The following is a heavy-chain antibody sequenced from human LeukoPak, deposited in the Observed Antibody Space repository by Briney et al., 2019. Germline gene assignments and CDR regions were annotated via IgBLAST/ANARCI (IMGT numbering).Heavy chain of an antibody. D-gene: IGHD2-21*01. Sequence: GGSLRLSCAASGLTFSTYGMHWVRQAPGKGLEWVAVISYDGSNEYYADSVKGRFTISRDNSKNTLYLQMSSLRAEDTAVYYCAKEFNRGLPDYWGQGTLVTVPS. V-gene: IGHV3-30*18. CDR1: GLTFSTYG. CDR3: AKEFNRGLPDY. J-gene: IGHJ4*02. CDR2: ISYDGSNE.